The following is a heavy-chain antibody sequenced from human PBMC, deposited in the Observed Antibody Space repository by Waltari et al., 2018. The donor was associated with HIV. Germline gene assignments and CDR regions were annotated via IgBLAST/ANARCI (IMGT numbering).Heavy chain of an antibody. Sequence: QVQLQESGPGLVKPSETLSLTCSVSAGAIYYWGWTRPPPGKGLEWIAYKYYSGSSNYNPSLYSRVTISEDTSKNQLSLSLTSVTAADTAVYYCATSEDGYRFDYWGQGTLVTVAS. CDR3: ATSEDGYRFDY. CDR1: AGAIYY. D-gene: IGHD2-21*01. CDR2: KYYSGSS. V-gene: IGHV4-59*01. J-gene: IGHJ4*02.